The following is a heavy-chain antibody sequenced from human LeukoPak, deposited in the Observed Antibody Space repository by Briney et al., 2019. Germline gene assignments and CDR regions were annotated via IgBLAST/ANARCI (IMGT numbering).Heavy chain of an antibody. CDR1: GFTFSSYT. D-gene: IGHD3-22*01. Sequence: QAGGSLRLSCAASGFTFSSYTMNWVRQAPGKGLEWVSYISSSSSPIYYADSVKGRFTISRDNAKNSLYLQMNSLRADDTAVYYCAGQYSYGSRGFDYWGQGTLVTVSS. CDR2: ISSSSSPI. CDR3: AGQYSYGSRGFDY. V-gene: IGHV3-48*01. J-gene: IGHJ4*02.